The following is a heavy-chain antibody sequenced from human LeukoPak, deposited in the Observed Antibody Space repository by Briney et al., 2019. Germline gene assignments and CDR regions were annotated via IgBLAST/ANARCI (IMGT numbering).Heavy chain of an antibody. Sequence: ASVTLSCTASGYTFTSYGISWVRQAPGQGLEWMGWSSAYNGNTNYAQKLQGRVTMSTDTSTSTAYMELRSLRSDDTAVYYCARDGTGTTREDYWGQGTLVTVSS. CDR1: GYTFTSYG. V-gene: IGHV1-18*04. CDR3: ARDGTGTTREDY. CDR2: SSAYNGNT. D-gene: IGHD1-1*01. J-gene: IGHJ4*02.